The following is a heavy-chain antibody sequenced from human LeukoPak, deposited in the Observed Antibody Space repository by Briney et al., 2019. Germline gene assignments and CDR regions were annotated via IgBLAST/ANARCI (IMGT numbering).Heavy chain of an antibody. Sequence: ASVKVSCKASGYTFTGYYMHWVRQAPGQGLEWMGWINPNSGGTNYAQKFQGRVTMTRDTSISTAYMELSSLRSDDTAVYYCARDEYSSSPDFDYWGQGTLVTVSS. CDR2: INPNSGGT. D-gene: IGHD6-6*01. CDR1: GYTFTGYY. V-gene: IGHV1-2*02. J-gene: IGHJ4*02. CDR3: ARDEYSSSPDFDY.